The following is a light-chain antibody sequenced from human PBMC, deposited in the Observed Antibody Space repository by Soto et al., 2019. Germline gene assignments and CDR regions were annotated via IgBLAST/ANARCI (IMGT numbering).Light chain of an antibody. J-gene: IGLJ3*02. CDR3: SSYTNKDTLL. CDR2: DVT. CDR1: SSDVGGYDH. Sequence: QSVLTQPASVSGSPGQSITISCTGTSSDVGGYDHVSWYQQHPGKAPKLIIYDVTVRPSGISRRFSGSKSDNTASLAVSRLQPEDEADYYCSSYTNKDTLLFGGGTKLTVL. V-gene: IGLV2-14*03.